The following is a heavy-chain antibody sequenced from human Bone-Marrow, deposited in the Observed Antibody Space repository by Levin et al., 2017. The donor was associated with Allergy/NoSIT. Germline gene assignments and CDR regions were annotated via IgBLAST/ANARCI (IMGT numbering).Heavy chain of an antibody. Sequence: GESLKISCKASGYTFKTYAIHWVRQAPGQRLEWMGWINAGDGKSEYSQKFQRRVTITRDTSANTAYMELSSLRSEDTAVYYCARGRGNYYFDYWGQGALVTVSS. CDR3: ARGRGNYYFDY. V-gene: IGHV1-3*01. J-gene: IGHJ4*02. CDR1: GYTFKTYA. CDR2: INAGDGKS. D-gene: IGHD3-16*01.